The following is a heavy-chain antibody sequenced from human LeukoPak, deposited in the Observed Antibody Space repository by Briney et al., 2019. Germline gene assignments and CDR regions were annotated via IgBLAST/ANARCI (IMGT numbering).Heavy chain of an antibody. CDR2: IIPILGIA. CDR1: GYTFTSYG. J-gene: IGHJ5*02. D-gene: IGHD3-22*01. Sequence: ASVKVSCKASGYTFTSYGISWVRQAPGQGLEWMGRIIPILGIANYAQKFQGRVTITADKSTSTAYMELSSLRSEDTAVYYCARDYYDSSGYPLNWFDPWGQGTLVTVSS. V-gene: IGHV1-69*04. CDR3: ARDYYDSSGYPLNWFDP.